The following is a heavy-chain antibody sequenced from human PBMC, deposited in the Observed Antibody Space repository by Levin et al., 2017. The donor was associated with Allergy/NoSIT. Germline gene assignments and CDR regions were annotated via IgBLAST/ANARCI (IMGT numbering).Heavy chain of an antibody. V-gene: IGHV3-30*03. Sequence: GESLKISCAASGFTFSNYGMHWVRQAPGKGLEWVAVISYDGSDKYYVDSVKGRFTISRDNSNNTLYLQMNSLRAEDTAVYYCARSIFRSDLLDYWGQGTLVTVSS. CDR2: ISYDGSDK. D-gene: IGHD3-3*01. J-gene: IGHJ4*02. CDR1: GFTFSNYG. CDR3: ARSIFRSDLLDY.